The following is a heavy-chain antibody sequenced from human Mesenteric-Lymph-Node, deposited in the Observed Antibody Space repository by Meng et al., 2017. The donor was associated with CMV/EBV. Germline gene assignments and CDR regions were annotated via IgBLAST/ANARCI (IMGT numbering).Heavy chain of an antibody. CDR3: ARRMRGQWLAYYFDY. D-gene: IGHD6-19*01. Sequence: SVYTFSSYWIGWVRQMPGKGLEWMGLIYPGDSDTRYSPSFQGQVTISVDKSISTAYLQWSSLKASDTAMYYCARRMRGQWLAYYFDYWGQGTLVTVSS. CDR2: IYPGDSDT. J-gene: IGHJ4*02. CDR1: VYTFSSYW. V-gene: IGHV5-51*01.